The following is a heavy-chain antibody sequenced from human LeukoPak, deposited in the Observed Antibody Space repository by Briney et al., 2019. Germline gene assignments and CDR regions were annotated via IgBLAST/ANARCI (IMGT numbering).Heavy chain of an antibody. J-gene: IGHJ4*02. V-gene: IGHV3-43*01. CDR2: NRRGHT. D-gene: IGHD2-21*02. CDR3: AKEVDCPSDCLFFHS. CDR1: GFTLDRFT. Sequence: GGPLRLSCAASGFTLDRFTITWVRQTPGKGLEGASLNRRGHTFYADSVKGRFTISRDNSRNSVFLQMNSLRPEDTALYHCAKEVDCPSDCLFFHSWGQGTLVTVSS.